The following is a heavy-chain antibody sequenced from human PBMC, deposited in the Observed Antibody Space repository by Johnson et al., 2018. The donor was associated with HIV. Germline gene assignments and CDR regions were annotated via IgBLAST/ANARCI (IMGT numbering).Heavy chain of an antibody. CDR2: ISYDGSNK. CDR3: ARAEQLAGGAFEI. CDR1: GFTFDDYG. V-gene: IGHV3-30*03. Sequence: QVQLVESGGGVVRPGGSLRLSCTASGFTFDDYGMSWVRQAPGKGLEWVVVISYDGSNKYYADSVKGRFTIYRDNSKNTLYLQMNSLRAEDTAVYYCARAEQLAGGAFEIWGQGTMVTVSS. D-gene: IGHD6-6*01. J-gene: IGHJ3*02.